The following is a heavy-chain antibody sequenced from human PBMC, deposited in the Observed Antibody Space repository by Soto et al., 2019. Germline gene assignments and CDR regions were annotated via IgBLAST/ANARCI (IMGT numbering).Heavy chain of an antibody. CDR3: AKEGGSSADYFDY. CDR1: GFTFSRYG. V-gene: IGHV3-30*18. Sequence: QVQLVESGGGVVQPGRSLRLSCAASGFTFSRYGMPWVRQAPGKGLEWVAVISYDEYDKYYADSVKGRFTISRDNSKNTLYLQMSSLRSEDTAVYYCAKEGGSSADYFDYWGQGTLVTVSS. CDR2: ISYDEYDK. D-gene: IGHD6-6*01. J-gene: IGHJ4*02.